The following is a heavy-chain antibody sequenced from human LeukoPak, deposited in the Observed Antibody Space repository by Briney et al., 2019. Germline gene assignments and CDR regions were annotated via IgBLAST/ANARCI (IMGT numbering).Heavy chain of an antibody. Sequence: GGSLRLSCAASGFTFSSYGMHWVRQAPGKGLEWVAFIRYDGSNKYYADSVKGRFTISRDNSKNTLYLQMNSLRAEDTAVYYCAKDFLFGGVIVAYFDYWGQGTLVTVSS. CDR1: GFTFSSYG. CDR3: AKDFLFGGVIVAYFDY. V-gene: IGHV3-30*02. CDR2: IRYDGSNK. J-gene: IGHJ4*02. D-gene: IGHD3-16*02.